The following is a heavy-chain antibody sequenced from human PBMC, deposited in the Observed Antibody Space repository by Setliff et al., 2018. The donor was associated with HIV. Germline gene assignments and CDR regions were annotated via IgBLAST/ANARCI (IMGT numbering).Heavy chain of an antibody. D-gene: IGHD1-1*01. CDR1: GFTFTEYY. V-gene: IGHV1-69*05. Sequence: SVKVSCKASGFTFTEYYIHWVRQAPGQGLEWMGWINPMIGTVNYAQKFQGRVSITTDESTSAAYMELSSLRSEDTAVYYCARDRASTTNYFDFWGQGTLVTVSS. CDR3: ARDRASTTNYFDF. CDR2: INPMIGTV. J-gene: IGHJ4*02.